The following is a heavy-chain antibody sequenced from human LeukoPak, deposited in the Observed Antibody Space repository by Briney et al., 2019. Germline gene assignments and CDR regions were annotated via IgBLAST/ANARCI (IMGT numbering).Heavy chain of an antibody. CDR3: AKDLSSSWNYFDY. CDR2: ISGSGGST. CDR1: GFTFSSNA. D-gene: IGHD6-13*01. Sequence: GGSLRLSCAASGFTFSSNAMNWVRQAPGKGLEWVSGISGSGGSTYYADSVKGRVTISRDNSKNTLYLQMNSLRAEDTAVYYCAKDLSSSWNYFDYWGQGTLVTVSS. J-gene: IGHJ4*02. V-gene: IGHV3-23*01.